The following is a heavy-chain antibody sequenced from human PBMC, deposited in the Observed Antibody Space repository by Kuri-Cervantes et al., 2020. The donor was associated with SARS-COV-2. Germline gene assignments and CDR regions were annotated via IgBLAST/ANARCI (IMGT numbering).Heavy chain of an antibody. CDR1: GGSISGSGYY. J-gene: IGHJ4*02. D-gene: IGHD3-10*01. CDR2: IHYRETT. Sequence: GSLRLSCTVSGGSISGSGYYWAWIRQPPGKGLEWIGHIHYRETTYYNPSLKSRATISVDTSKNQFSLKLSSVTAADTAVYYCARGYGSGSHYMRDFDYWGQGTLVTVSS. V-gene: IGHV4-39*01. CDR3: ARGYGSGSHYMRDFDY.